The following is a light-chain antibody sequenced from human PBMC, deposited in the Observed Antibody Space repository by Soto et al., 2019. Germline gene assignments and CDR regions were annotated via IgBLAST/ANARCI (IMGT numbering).Light chain of an antibody. J-gene: IGLJ2*01. CDR1: SSDVGGYNY. CDR3: SSYTSSSRV. Sequence: QSALTQPASVSGSPGQSITISCTGTSSDVGGYNYVSWYQQHPGKDPKLMIYDVSNRPSGVSNRFSGSKSGNTASLTISGLQAEDEADYYGSSYTSSSRVFGGGTKLTVL. CDR2: DVS. V-gene: IGLV2-14*01.